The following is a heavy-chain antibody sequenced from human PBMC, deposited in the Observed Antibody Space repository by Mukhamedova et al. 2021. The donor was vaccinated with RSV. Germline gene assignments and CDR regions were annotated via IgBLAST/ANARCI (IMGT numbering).Heavy chain of an antibody. J-gene: IGHJ4*02. V-gene: IGHV4-4*07. D-gene: IGHD5-18*01. Sequence: SWIRQPAGKGLEWIGRIYTSGSTNYNPSLKSRVTMSVDTSKNQFSLKLSSVTAADTAVYYCARDSYISSGGYSSFDYWGQGTLVT. CDR3: ARDSYISSGGYSSFDY. CDR2: IYTSGST.